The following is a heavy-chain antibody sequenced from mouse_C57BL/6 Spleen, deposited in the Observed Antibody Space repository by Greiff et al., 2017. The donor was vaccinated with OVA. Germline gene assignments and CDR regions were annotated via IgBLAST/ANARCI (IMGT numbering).Heavy chain of an antibody. J-gene: IGHJ2*01. V-gene: IGHV1-64*01. Sequence: QVHVKQPGAELVKPGASVKLSCKASGYTFTSYWMHWVKQRPGQGLEWIGMIHPNSGSTNYNEKFKSKATLTVDKSSSTAYMQLSSLTSEDSAVYYCAKSSGNSKGAYYFDYWGQGTTLTVSS. CDR2: IHPNSGST. CDR3: AKSSGNSKGAYYFDY. D-gene: IGHD2-1*01. CDR1: GYTFTSYW.